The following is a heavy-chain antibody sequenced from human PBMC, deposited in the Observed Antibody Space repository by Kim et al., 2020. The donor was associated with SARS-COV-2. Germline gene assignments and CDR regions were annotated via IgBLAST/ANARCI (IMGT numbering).Heavy chain of an antibody. CDR1: GGSISSYY. CDR2: IYYSGST. J-gene: IGHJ5*02. V-gene: IGHV4-59*13. Sequence: SETLSLTCTVSGGSISSYYWSWIRQPPGKGLEWIGYIYYSGSTNYNPSLKSRVTISVDTSKNQFSLKLCSVTAADTAVYYCAREERDSSGWAIGFDPWGQGTLVTFSS. D-gene: IGHD6-19*01. CDR3: AREERDSSGWAIGFDP.